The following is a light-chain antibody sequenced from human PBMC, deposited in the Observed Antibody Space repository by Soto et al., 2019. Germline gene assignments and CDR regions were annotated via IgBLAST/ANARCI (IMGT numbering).Light chain of an antibody. CDR3: HERNMTPIST. Sequence: EIVLTQSPSTLSLSTGERATLSCRASQSIGNSLAWYQHKPGQAPRLLIYDVSDRATGIPARFSGSGYGTHLILVISHLESECLAVNLCHERNMTPISTF. J-gene: IGKJ5*01. V-gene: IGKV3-11*01. CDR1: QSIGNS. CDR2: DVS.